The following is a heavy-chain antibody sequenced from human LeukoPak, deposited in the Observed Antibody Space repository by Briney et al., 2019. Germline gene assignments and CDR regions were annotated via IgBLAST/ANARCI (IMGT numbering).Heavy chain of an antibody. J-gene: IGHJ6*02. CDR3: AKFWGAAGTLNYGMDV. Sequence: PGGSLKLSCAASGFTLSGSAMHWVRQASGKGLEWVSSISGSGGSTYYADSVKGRFTISRDKSKNTLYLQMSSLRAEDTAVYYCAKFWGAAGTLNYGMDVWGQGTMVTVSS. CDR2: ISGSGGST. D-gene: IGHD6-13*01. CDR1: GFTLSGSA. V-gene: IGHV3-23*01.